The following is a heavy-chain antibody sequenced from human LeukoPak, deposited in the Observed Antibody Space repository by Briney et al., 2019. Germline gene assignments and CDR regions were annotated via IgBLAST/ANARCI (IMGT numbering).Heavy chain of an antibody. CDR1: GLTFSTYW. D-gene: IGHD3-10*01. CDR2: IKQDVSEK. Sequence: RRSLRLSCAPSGLTFSTYWMTWVRQAPGKGMEWVANIKQDVSEKNYVGSVKGRFTISRDNAKNSLYLQMNSLRVEDTAVYYCAGGIAMVRGGDVWGKGSTVTVSS. V-gene: IGHV3-7*01. CDR3: AGGIAMVRGGDV. J-gene: IGHJ6*04.